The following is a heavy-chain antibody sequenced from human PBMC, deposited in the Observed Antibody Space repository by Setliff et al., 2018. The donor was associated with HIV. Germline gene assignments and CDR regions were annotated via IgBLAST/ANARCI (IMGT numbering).Heavy chain of an antibody. D-gene: IGHD6-13*01. J-gene: IGHJ4*02. Sequence: SETLSLTCTVSGGSIRSYYWSWIRQPPGKGLEWIGYIYYSGSTNYNPSLKSRVTISVDTSKNQFSLKLSPVTAADTAVYFCARGRGSSSSWPIDYWGQGTLVTVSS. CDR2: IYYSGST. CDR3: ARGRGSSSSWPIDY. CDR1: GGSIRSYY. V-gene: IGHV4-59*12.